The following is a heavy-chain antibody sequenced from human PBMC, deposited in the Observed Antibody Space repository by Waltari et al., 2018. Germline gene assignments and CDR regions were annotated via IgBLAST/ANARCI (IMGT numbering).Heavy chain of an antibody. CDR3: ATTSGKYDFWSGYYQNPY. J-gene: IGHJ4*02. V-gene: IGHV3-48*01. CDR2: ISSSSSTI. D-gene: IGHD3-3*01. Sequence: EVQLVESGGGLVQPGGSLRLSCAASGFTLRSYRLNWVRQAPGTGLEWVSYISSSSSTIYYADSVKGRFTISRDNAKNSLYLQMNSLRAEDTAVYYCATTSGKYDFWSGYYQNPYWGQGTLVTVSS. CDR1: GFTLRSYR.